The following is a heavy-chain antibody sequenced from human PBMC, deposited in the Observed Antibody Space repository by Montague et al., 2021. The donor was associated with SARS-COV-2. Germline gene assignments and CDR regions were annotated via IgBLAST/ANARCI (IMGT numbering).Heavy chain of an antibody. CDR1: GGSFSGYY. CDR2: INHSGST. CDR3: ARSTVTNSPFGFSNKLRSRYNGMDV. V-gene: IGHV4-34*01. Sequence: SETLSLTCAVYGGSFSGYYLNWICQPPGKGLEWIGEINHSGSTNYNPSLKSRVTIAVDTSKNQVSLKLTPVTAADTAVFYCARSTVTNSPFGFSNKLRSRYNGMDVWGRGTTVTVSS. D-gene: IGHD4-17*01. J-gene: IGHJ6*02.